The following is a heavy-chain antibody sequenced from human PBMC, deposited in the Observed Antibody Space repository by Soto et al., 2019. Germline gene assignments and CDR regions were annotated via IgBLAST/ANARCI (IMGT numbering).Heavy chain of an antibody. CDR1: GGSFGSSA. Sequence: QVQLVQSGADVKKPGSSVKVSCKTSGGSFGSSAISWVRQAPAQGLEWMGEIIPVFDKANYAQNFQGRLTITADELTGTVFMEVSRLRSEDTAGYFCARLRRDWGDAFDLWGLGTFVTVSS. CDR3: ARLRRDWGDAFDL. CDR2: IIPVFDKA. D-gene: IGHD3-16*01. V-gene: IGHV1-69*01. J-gene: IGHJ3*01.